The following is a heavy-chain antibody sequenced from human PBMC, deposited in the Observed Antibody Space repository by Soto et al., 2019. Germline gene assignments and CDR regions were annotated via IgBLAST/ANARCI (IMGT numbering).Heavy chain of an antibody. CDR1: GGTFSSYA. D-gene: IGHD5-18*01. Sequence: QVQLVQSGAEVKKPGSSVKVSCKASGGTFSSYAISWVRQAPGQGLEWMGGVIPIFGTANYAQKFQGRVTITAHKSTSTAYMELSSLRSEDTAVYYFATLGGTAMVKIDYWGQGTLVTVSS. CDR3: ATLGGTAMVKIDY. V-gene: IGHV1-69*06. CDR2: VIPIFGTA. J-gene: IGHJ4*02.